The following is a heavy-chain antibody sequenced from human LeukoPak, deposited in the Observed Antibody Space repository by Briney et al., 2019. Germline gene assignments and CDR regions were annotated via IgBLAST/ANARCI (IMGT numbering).Heavy chain of an antibody. CDR1: GGSISTYY. Sequence: PSETLSLTCTVSGGSISTYYWSWIRQPAGKGLEWIGRMYTSGTTKYNPSLKSRVTISVDTSKNQFSLKLSSVTAADTAVYYCARRVVTATGGPMDVWGQGTTVTVSS. D-gene: IGHD2-21*02. CDR3: ARRVVTATGGPMDV. J-gene: IGHJ6*02. V-gene: IGHV4-4*07. CDR2: MYTSGTT.